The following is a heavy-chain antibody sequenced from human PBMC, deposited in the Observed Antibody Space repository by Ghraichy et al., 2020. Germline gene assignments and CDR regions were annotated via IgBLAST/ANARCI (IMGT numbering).Heavy chain of an antibody. V-gene: IGHV3-48*02. Sequence: GGSLRLSCAASGFTFSSYSMNWVRQAPGKGLEWVSYISSSSSTIYYADSVKGRFTISRDNAKNSLYLQMNSLRDEDTAVYYCARDRDYDFTTKFYYGMDVWGQGTTVTVSS. D-gene: IGHD3-3*01. CDR2: ISSSSSTI. CDR1: GFTFSSYS. J-gene: IGHJ6*02. CDR3: ARDRDYDFTTKFYYGMDV.